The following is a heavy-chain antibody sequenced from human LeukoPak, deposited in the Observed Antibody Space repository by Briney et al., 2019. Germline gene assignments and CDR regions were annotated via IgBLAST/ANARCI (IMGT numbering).Heavy chain of an antibody. CDR3: AKDIPWELLMYYFDY. CDR1: GFTFSSYG. CDR2: ISYDGSNK. J-gene: IGHJ4*02. D-gene: IGHD1-26*01. V-gene: IGHV3-30*18. Sequence: PGRSLRLSCAASGFTFSSYGMHWVRQAPGKGLEWVAVISYDGSNKYYADSVKGRFTISRDNSKNTLYLQMNSLRAGDTAVYYCAKDIPWELLMYYFDYWGQGTLVTVSS.